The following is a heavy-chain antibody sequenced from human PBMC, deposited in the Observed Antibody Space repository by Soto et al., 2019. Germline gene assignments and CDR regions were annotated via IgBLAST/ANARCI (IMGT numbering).Heavy chain of an antibody. CDR3: AKDGSIGTAMVTSYYYYMDV. J-gene: IGHJ6*03. V-gene: IGHV3-30*18. Sequence: GGSLRLSCAASGFTFSSYGMHWVRQAPGKGLEWVAVISYDGSNKYYADSVKGRFTISRDNSKNTLYLQMNSLRAEDTAVYYCAKDGSIGTAMVTSYYYYMDVWGKGTTVTVSS. CDR2: ISYDGSNK. CDR1: GFTFSSYG. D-gene: IGHD5-18*01.